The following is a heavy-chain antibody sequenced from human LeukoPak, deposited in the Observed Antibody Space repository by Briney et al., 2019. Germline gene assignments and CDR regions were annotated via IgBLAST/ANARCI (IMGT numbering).Heavy chain of an antibody. D-gene: IGHD4-17*01. CDR3: ARVYYGDYGYLQN. V-gene: IGHV3-7*03. J-gene: IGHJ1*01. CDR1: GFTFSSYR. Sequence: GGSLRLSCAASGFTFSSYRMSWVRQPPGKGLEWVATIKRDGSEIYYVDSVKGRFTISRDNAKSSLYLQMNSLRVEDTAVYYCARVYYGDYGYLQNWGQGTLVTVSP. CDR2: IKRDGSEI.